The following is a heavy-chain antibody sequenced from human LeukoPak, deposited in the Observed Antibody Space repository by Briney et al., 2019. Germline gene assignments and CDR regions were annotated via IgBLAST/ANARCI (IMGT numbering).Heavy chain of an antibody. Sequence: PSETLSLTCAVYGGSFSGYYWSWIRQPPGKGLEWIGYIYYSGSTNYNPSLKGRVTISVDTSKNQFSLKLSSVTAADTAVYYCARETSQKGAHYMDVWGKGTTITISS. D-gene: IGHD3-16*01. J-gene: IGHJ6*03. V-gene: IGHV4-59*01. CDR2: IYYSGST. CDR3: ARETSQKGAHYMDV. CDR1: GGSFSGYY.